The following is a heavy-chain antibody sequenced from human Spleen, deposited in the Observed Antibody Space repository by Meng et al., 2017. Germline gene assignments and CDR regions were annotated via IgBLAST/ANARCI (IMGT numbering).Heavy chain of an antibody. CDR1: GGSISSSSYN. CDR2: ISHTGST. Sequence: SETLSLTCTVSGGSISSSSYNWGWIRQPPGEGLEWIGEISHTGSTNYNPSLKSRVTISVDTSKNQFSLKLSSVTAADTAVYYCARSGGITYYYDSSSNVPFDSWGQGTLVTVSS. CDR3: ARSGGITYYYDSSSNVPFDS. J-gene: IGHJ4*02. V-gene: IGHV4-39*07. D-gene: IGHD3-22*01.